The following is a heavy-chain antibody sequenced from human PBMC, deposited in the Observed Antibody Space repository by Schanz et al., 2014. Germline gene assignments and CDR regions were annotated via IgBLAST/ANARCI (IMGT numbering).Heavy chain of an antibody. CDR3: XKDPHRDYGGKPQAFDI. V-gene: IGHV3-33*01. CDR1: GFTFSAYG. J-gene: IGHJ3*02. CDR2: IWYDGNNK. Sequence: QVQLVESGGGVVQPGRSLRLSCAASGFTFSAYGMHWVRQAPGKGLEWVAVIWYDGNNKYYADSVKGRFTISRDNSKXXXXXQMNSLRAEDTXXXXXXKDPHRDYGGKPQAFDIWGQGTMVTVSS. D-gene: IGHD4-17*01.